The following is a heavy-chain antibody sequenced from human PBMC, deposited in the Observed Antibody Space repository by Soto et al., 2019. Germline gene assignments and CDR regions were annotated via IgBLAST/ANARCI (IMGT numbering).Heavy chain of an antibody. V-gene: IGHV4-34*01. CDR2: INHSGST. CDR3: ARTAGYDFWSAAYSSCAMQV. Sequence: SETLSLTCAVYVGSFSGYCWSCIRHPPGKWLEWIGEINHSGSTNYNPSLKSRVTISVDTSKNQFSLKLSSVTAADKAVYYCARTAGYDFWSAAYSSCAMQVWGPAPMLKVS. CDR1: VGSFSGYC. D-gene: IGHD3-3*01. J-gene: IGHJ3*01.